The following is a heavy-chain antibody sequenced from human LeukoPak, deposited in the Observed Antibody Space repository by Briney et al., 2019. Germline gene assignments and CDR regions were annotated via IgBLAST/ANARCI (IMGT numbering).Heavy chain of an antibody. CDR1: GFTFSSYG. V-gene: IGHV3-33*01. CDR2: IWYDGNNK. Sequence: PGGSLRLSCAASGFTFSSYGMHWVRQAPGKGLEWVTLIWYDGNNKYYADSVKGRFTISRDNSKNTLYLQLNSLRAEDTAVYYCARDHGGNSGWFDPWGQGTLVTVSS. J-gene: IGHJ5*02. D-gene: IGHD4-23*01. CDR3: ARDHGGNSGWFDP.